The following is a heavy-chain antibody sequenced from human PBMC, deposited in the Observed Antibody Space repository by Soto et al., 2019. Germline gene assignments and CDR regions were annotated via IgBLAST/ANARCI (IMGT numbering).Heavy chain of an antibody. V-gene: IGHV3-23*01. CDR2: ISGSGGST. CDR3: AKTPRVGSSGSYGPHDY. D-gene: IGHD3-22*01. CDR1: GFTFSSYA. J-gene: IGHJ4*02. Sequence: GGSLRLSCAASGFTFSSYAMSWVRQAPGKGLEWVSAISGSGGSTYYADSVKGRFTISRDNSKNTLYLQMNSLRAEDTAVYYCAKTPRVGSSGSYGPHDYWGQGTLVTVSS.